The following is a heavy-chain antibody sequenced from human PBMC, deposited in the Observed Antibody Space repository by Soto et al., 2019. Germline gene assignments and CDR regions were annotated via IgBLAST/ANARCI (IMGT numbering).Heavy chain of an antibody. CDR3: AKDVSRGSRTVTSFDY. CDR2: ISGSGGST. J-gene: IGHJ4*02. Sequence: GGSLRLSCAASGFTFSSYAMSWVRQAPGKGLEWVSAISGSGGSTYYADSVKGRFTISRDNSKNTLYLQMNSLRAEDTAVYYCAKDVSRGSRTVTSFDYWGQGTLVTVSS. V-gene: IGHV3-23*01. CDR1: GFTFSSYA. D-gene: IGHD4-17*01.